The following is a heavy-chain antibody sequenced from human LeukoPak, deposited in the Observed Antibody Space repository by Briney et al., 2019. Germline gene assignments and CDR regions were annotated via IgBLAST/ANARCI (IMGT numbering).Heavy chain of an antibody. CDR3: TREAAAGIDY. CDR1: GFTFSTYW. CDR2: IKQDGSEK. Sequence: GGSLRLSCAASGFTFSTYWMSWVRQAPGKGLEWVANIKQDGSEKYYLDSVKGRFTISRDNAKNSLYLQMNSLRAEDTAAYFCTREAAAGIDYWGQGTLVTVSS. J-gene: IGHJ4*02. V-gene: IGHV3-7*01. D-gene: IGHD6-13*01.